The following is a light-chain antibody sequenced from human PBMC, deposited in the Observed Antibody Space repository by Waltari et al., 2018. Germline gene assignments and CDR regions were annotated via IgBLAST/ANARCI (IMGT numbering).Light chain of an antibody. CDR2: EDT. CDR1: SSAMGRYNL. V-gene: IGLV2-23*01. J-gene: IGLJ3*02. Sequence: QSALTQPASVSGSPGQSITITCTVTSSAMGRYNLGSWYQQHHGKAPKLIIYEDTKRPTGVSNRFSGSKSGNTASLTISGLQLEDETHYFCCSYAGLNSWVFGGGTKLTVL. CDR3: CSYAGLNSWV.